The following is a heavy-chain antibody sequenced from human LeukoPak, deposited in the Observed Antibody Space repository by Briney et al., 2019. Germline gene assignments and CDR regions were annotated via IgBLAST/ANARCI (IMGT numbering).Heavy chain of an antibody. J-gene: IGHJ4*02. D-gene: IGHD1-1*01. CDR1: GGSFSGYY. V-gene: IGHV4-34*09. Sequence: PSETLSLTCAVYGGSFSGYYWSWVRQHPGKGLEWIGYIYYRGSIYYNPSLKSRATMSVDASKNQFSLILSSVTAADTAVYYCARAPIHGTQPIDYWGQGVLVTVSS. CDR3: ARAPIHGTQPIDY. CDR2: IYYRGSI.